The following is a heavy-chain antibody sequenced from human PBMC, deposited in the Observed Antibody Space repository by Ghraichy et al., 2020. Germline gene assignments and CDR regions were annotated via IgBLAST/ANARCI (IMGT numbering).Heavy chain of an antibody. D-gene: IGHD6-6*01. Sequence: ASVKVSCKASGYTFTSYGISWVRQAPGQGLEWMGWISAYNGNTNYAQKLQGRVTMTTDTSTSTAYMELRSLRSDDTAVYYCARVLGPSRYSSSSYFDYWGQGTLVTVSS. V-gene: IGHV1-18*01. J-gene: IGHJ4*02. CDR3: ARVLGPSRYSSSSYFDY. CDR1: GYTFTSYG. CDR2: ISAYNGNT.